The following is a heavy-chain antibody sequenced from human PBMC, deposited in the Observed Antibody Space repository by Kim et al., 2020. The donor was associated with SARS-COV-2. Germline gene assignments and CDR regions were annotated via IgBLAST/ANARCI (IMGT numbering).Heavy chain of an antibody. J-gene: IGHJ6*02. V-gene: IGHV3-30*18. CDR2: ISYDGSNK. Sequence: GGSLRLSCAASGFTFSSYGMHWVRQAPGKGLEWVAVISYDGSNKYYADSVKGRFTISRDNSKNTLYLQMNSLRAEDTAVYYCAKDSPPDEYDFWMPLVYYYYYGMDVWGQGTTVTVSS. D-gene: IGHD3-3*01. CDR3: AKDSPPDEYDFWMPLVYYYYYGMDV. CDR1: GFTFSSYG.